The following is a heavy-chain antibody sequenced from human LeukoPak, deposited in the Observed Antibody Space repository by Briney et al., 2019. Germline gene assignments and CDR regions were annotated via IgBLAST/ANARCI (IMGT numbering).Heavy chain of an antibody. V-gene: IGHV3-66*01. Sequence: GGSLRLSCAASGFTVSSNYMSWVRQAPGKGLEWVSVIYSGGSTYYADSVKGRFTISRDNSKNTLYLQMNSLRAEDTAVYYCAKALWGITMIVVALDYWGQGTLVTVSS. D-gene: IGHD3-22*01. CDR1: GFTVSSNY. CDR3: AKALWGITMIVVALDY. CDR2: IYSGGST. J-gene: IGHJ4*02.